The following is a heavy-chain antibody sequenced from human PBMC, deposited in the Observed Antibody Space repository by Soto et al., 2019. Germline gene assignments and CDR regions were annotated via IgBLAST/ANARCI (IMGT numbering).Heavy chain of an antibody. D-gene: IGHD2-15*01. V-gene: IGHV3-23*01. CDR3: AKSDLRYCSGGSCGYYYFDY. J-gene: IGHJ4*02. CDR1: GFTFSIYA. CDR2: ISGSGGTT. Sequence: GSLRLSCAASGFTFSIYARIWVRQAPGKGLEWVSVISGSGGTTHYADSVKGRFTISRDNSKNTLYLQMNYLRAEDTAVYYCAKSDLRYCSGGSCGYYYFDYCGQGNLVTVSS.